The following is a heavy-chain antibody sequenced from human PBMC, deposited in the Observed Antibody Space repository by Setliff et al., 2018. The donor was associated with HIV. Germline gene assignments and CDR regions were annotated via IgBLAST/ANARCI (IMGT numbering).Heavy chain of an antibody. J-gene: IGHJ4*02. D-gene: IGHD2-15*01. V-gene: IGHV4-61*02. Sequence: SETLSLTCSVSGDSVSSSPYYWSWIRQPAGKGLEWIGRFDSTGSPDYNPSLKSRVTISIDTSKNHFSPKLSSVTAADTAVYFCAGDYAGSGRPFDYWGQGTLVTVPQ. CDR2: FDSTGSP. CDR3: AGDYAGSGRPFDY. CDR1: GDSVSSSPYY.